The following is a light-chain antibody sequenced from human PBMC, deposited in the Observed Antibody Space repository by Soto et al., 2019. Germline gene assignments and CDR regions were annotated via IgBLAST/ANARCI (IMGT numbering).Light chain of an antibody. Sequence: DIQMTQSPSTLSASVGDRVTITCRASQSISSWLAWYQQKTGKAPKLLIYDASSLEIGVPSRFSGSGSGTEFLLPISSRQHDDFKPYSCQQYNHYSPWTFGQGTTVQIK. CDR1: QSISSW. J-gene: IGKJ1*01. CDR3: QQYNHYSPWT. V-gene: IGKV1-5*01. CDR2: DAS.